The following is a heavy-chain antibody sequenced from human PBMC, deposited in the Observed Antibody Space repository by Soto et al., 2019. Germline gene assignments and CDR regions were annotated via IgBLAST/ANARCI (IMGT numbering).Heavy chain of an antibody. J-gene: IGHJ6*02. D-gene: IGHD2-2*02. CDR2: INPNSGGT. V-gene: IGHV1-2*02. Sequence: QEQLVQSGAEVKKPGASVKVSCKASGYTFSGYYIHRLRQAPGQGLEWMGWINPNSGGTNYAQKFQGRVTVTRDTPTSTAYMELSRLTSDDTAVYYCARSLTEGYCTITGCYTRPLYGMDVWGQGTTVTVSS. CDR3: ARSLTEGYCTITGCYTRPLYGMDV. CDR1: GYTFSGYY.